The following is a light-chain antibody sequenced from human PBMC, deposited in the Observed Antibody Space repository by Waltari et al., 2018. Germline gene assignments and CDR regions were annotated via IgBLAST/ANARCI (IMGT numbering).Light chain of an antibody. J-gene: IGKJ5*01. CDR2: DVS. CDR3: QQYDSLTLLT. Sequence: IEMTQRRYSLSACVGAKVTITCRASQDISNHLSWFQQKPGKAPKLLIYDVSKLETGVASRFSGGGSRADFTLIINDVQPEDVATYYCQQYDSLTLLTFGQGTRLE. V-gene: IGKV1-33*01. CDR1: QDISNH.